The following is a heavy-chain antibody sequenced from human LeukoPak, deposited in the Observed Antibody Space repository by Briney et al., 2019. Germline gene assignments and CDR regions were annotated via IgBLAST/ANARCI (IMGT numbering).Heavy chain of an antibody. J-gene: IGHJ5*02. D-gene: IGHD7-27*01. CDR1: GYTFTGYY. Sequence: ASVTVSFTASGYTFTGYYMHWVRQAPGQGLEWMGWINPNSGGTNYAQKFQGRVTMTRDTSISTAYMELSRLRSDDTAVYYWARDSGNWFDPWGQGTLVTVSS. V-gene: IGHV1-2*02. CDR2: INPNSGGT. CDR3: ARDSGNWFDP.